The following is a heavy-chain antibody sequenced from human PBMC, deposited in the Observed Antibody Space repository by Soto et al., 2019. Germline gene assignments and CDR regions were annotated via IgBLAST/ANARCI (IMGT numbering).Heavy chain of an antibody. J-gene: IGHJ4*02. CDR2: INHSGST. CDR3: ARGMSVAGHHFDS. D-gene: IGHD6-19*01. CDR1: GGSFSGYY. V-gene: IGHV4-34*01. Sequence: QVQLQQWGAGLLKPSETLSLTCAVYGGSFSGYYWSWIRQPPGKGLEWIGEINHSGSTNYNSSLKSRVTISVDTSKNQFSLKLSSVTAADTAVYYCARGMSVAGHHFDSWGQGTLVTVSS.